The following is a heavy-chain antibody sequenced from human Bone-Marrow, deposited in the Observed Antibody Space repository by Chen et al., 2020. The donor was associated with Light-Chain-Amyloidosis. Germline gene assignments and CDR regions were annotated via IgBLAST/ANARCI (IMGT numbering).Heavy chain of an antibody. CDR3: TRGDCTSTSCFLDF. J-gene: IGHJ4*02. CDR2: SKSDGSAT. V-gene: IGHV3-74*01. CDR1: GFTFNDYW. Sequence: EVQLVESGGGLVQPGGSLRLSCAASGFTFNDYWMHWVRQVPGKGLVWVERSKSDGSATNYADSVKGRFTVSRDNAKNTLYLQMKSLRAEDTAVYYCTRGDCTSTSCFLDFWGQGTLVTVSS. D-gene: IGHD2-2*01.